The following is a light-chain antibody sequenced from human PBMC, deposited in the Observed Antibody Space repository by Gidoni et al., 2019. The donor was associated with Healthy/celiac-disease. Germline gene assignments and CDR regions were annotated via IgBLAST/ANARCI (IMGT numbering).Light chain of an antibody. CDR1: QSVSSSY. CDR3: QQYGSSHPWT. J-gene: IGKJ1*01. V-gene: IGKV3-20*01. CDR2: GAS. Sequence: IVLTQSPGTLSLSPGERATLSCRASQSVSSSYLAWYQQKPGQAPRRLIYGASSRATGIPDRFSGSGSGTDFTLTISRLEPEDFAVYYCQQYGSSHPWTFGQGTKVEIK.